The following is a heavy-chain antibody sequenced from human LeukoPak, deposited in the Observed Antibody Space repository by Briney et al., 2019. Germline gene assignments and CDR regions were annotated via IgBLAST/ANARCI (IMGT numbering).Heavy chain of an antibody. V-gene: IGHV1-2*02. J-gene: IGHJ4*02. D-gene: IGHD3-10*01. Sequence: ASVKVSCKASGHTFTGYYMHWVRQAPGQGLEWMGWIYPNSGGTNYAQKFQGRVTMTRDTSISTAYMELSRLRSDDTAVYYCAREPSGSGSYDYWGQGTLVTVPS. CDR1: GHTFTGYY. CDR3: AREPSGSGSYDY. CDR2: IYPNSGGT.